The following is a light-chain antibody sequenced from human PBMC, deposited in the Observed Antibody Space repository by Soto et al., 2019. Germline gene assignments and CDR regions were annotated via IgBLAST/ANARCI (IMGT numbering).Light chain of an antibody. CDR2: DAS. Sequence: EIVLTQSPATLSLSPGERATLSCRASQSISTCLAWYQQKPGQAPRLRIYDASNRATGVPGRFSGSGSGTDFTLTISSLEPADFAVYHCKQRIPVTFGGGTKGEIK. J-gene: IGKJ4*01. V-gene: IGKV3-11*01. CDR1: QSISTC. CDR3: KQRIPVT.